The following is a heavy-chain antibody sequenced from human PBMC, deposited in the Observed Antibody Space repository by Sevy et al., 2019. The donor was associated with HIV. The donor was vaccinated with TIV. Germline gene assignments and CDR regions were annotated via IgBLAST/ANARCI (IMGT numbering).Heavy chain of an antibody. CDR1: GFTFGGYM. J-gene: IGHJ4*02. Sequence: GGSLRLSCAGSGFTFGGYMMNWVRQAPGRGLEWVARASRNGGTPEYGDSAKGRFTISRDNSKNTVYLQLKELRAEDTALYYCVKEGRDDFNPYLDFWGQGILVTVSS. V-gene: IGHV3-23*01. CDR3: VKEGRDDFNPYLDF. CDR2: ASRNGGTP. D-gene: IGHD3-10*01.